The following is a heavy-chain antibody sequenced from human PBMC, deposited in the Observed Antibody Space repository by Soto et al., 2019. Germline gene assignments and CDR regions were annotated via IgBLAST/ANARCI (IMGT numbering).Heavy chain of an antibody. D-gene: IGHD5-18*01. CDR2: ISYDGSNK. V-gene: IGHV3-30-3*01. CDR3: ARDRGVSGYRYGWALDY. J-gene: IGHJ4*02. Sequence: QVQLVESGGGVVQPGRSLRLSCAASGFTFSSYAMHWVRQAPGKGLEWVAVISYDGSNKYYADSVKGRFTISRDNSKNTLYLQMHSLRAEDPAVYYCARDRGVSGYRYGWALDYLGQGTLVTVSS. CDR1: GFTFSSYA.